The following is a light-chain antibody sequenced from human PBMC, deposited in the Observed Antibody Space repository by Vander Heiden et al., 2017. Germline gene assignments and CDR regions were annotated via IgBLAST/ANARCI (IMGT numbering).Light chain of an antibody. CDR3: QQDDSYPSIT. Sequence: AIRMTQSPSSFSASTGDRVTITCRASQGISSYLAWYQQKPGKAPKLLIYAASTLQSGVPSRFSGSGYGTDFTLTISCRQSEDFAAYYCQQDDSYPSITFGQGTQVEIK. V-gene: IGKV1-8*01. CDR1: QGISSY. CDR2: AAS. J-gene: IGKJ5*01.